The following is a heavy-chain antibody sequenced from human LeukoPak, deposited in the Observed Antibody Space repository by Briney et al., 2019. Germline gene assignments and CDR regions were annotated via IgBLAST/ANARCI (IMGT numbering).Heavy chain of an antibody. D-gene: IGHD3-10*01. CDR3: AKGGGWYGSQGDYFNY. CDR2: IYSGGTT. CDR1: GFTVSSNS. V-gene: IGHV3-53*05. Sequence: GGSLRLSCAASGFTVSSNSMSWVRQAPGQGLEWVSIIYSGGTTYYVDSVKGRFTISRDNSKNTLYLQMNSLRAEDTAVYYCAKGGGWYGSQGDYFNYWGQGTLVTVSS. J-gene: IGHJ4*02.